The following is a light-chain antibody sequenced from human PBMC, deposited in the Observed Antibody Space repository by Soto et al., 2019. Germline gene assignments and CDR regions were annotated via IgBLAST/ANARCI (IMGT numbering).Light chain of an antibody. J-gene: IGKJ5*01. Sequence: DIQLTQSPSSLSASVGDRVTMACQASRGISSYLAWYQQKPGKAPKLLVYSASTLQSGVPSRFSGSGSGPDFTLTISSLQPEDSATYFCQQLNSYPQTFGQGTRLEI. V-gene: IGKV1-9*01. CDR3: QQLNSYPQT. CDR2: SAS. CDR1: RGISSY.